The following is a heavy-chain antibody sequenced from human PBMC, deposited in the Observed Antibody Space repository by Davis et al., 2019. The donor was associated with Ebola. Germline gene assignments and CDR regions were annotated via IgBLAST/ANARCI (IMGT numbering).Heavy chain of an antibody. CDR3: ARAHCSSTSCYYGMDV. CDR2: INADNGNT. D-gene: IGHD2-2*01. CDR1: GYTFTSYA. Sequence: ASVQVSCKASGYTFTSYALHWVRQAPGQRLEWMGWINADNGNTKYSQKFQGRVTITRDTSASTAYMELSSLRSEDTAVYYCARAHCSSTSCYYGMDVWGQGTTVTVSS. J-gene: IGHJ6*02. V-gene: IGHV1-3*01.